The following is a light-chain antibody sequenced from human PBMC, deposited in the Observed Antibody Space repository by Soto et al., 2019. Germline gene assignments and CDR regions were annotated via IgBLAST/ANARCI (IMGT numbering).Light chain of an antibody. CDR3: QQRQSWPRT. CDR2: GAS. CDR1: RSVRSN. J-gene: IGKJ1*01. Sequence: EIMMTQSPATLSVTPGERATLSCKASRSVRSNLAWYQQKPGQAPRLLISGASTRATGITDRFSGSGSGTEFTLTISRLEPEDFALYYCQQRQSWPRTFGQGTKVDI. V-gene: IGKV3-15*01.